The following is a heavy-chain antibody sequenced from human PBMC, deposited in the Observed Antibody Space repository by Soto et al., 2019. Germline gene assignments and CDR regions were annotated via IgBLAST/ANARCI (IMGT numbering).Heavy chain of an antibody. CDR1: GFTFSSYG. Sequence: QVQLVESGGGVVQPGRSLRLSCAASGFTFSSYGMHWVRQAPGKGLEWVAVISYDGSNKYYADSVKGRFTISRDNSKNTRYLQMNSLRAEDTAVYYCAKEALWFGVTYGMDVW. D-gene: IGHD3-10*01. CDR2: ISYDGSNK. J-gene: IGHJ6*01. V-gene: IGHV3-30*18. CDR3: AKEALWFGVTYGMDV.